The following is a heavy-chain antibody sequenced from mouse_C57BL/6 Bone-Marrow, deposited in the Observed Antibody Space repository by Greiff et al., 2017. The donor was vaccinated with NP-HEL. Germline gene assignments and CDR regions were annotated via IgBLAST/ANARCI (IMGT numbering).Heavy chain of an antibody. CDR3: ARFYDGYPYYYAMDY. D-gene: IGHD2-3*01. CDR1: GFTFSDYG. CDR2: ISSGSSTI. Sequence: EVQLQESGGGLVKPGGSLKLSCAASGFTFSDYGMHWVRQAPEKGLEWVAYISSGSSTIYYADTVKGRFTISRDNAKNTLFLQMTSLRSEDTAMYYCARFYDGYPYYYAMDYWGQGTSVTVSS. V-gene: IGHV5-17*01. J-gene: IGHJ4*01.